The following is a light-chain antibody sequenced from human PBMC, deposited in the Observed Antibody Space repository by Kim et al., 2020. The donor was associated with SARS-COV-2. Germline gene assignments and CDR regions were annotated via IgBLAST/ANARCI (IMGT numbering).Light chain of an antibody. J-gene: IGLJ1*01. CDR1: TGAVTIGYY. CDR2: RTN. CDR3: LLYYAGAYV. Sequence: PGGTVTLTCASSTGAVTIGYYPNWFQQKPGQAPRALIYRTNNRHSWTPARFSGSLLGGKAALTLSGVQPEDEAEYYCLLYYAGAYVFGTGTKVTVL. V-gene: IGLV7-43*01.